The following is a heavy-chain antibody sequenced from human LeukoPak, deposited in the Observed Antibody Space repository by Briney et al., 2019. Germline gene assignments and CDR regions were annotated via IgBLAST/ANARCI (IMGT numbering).Heavy chain of an antibody. CDR1: GYSFTSYW. V-gene: IGHV5-51*01. CDR2: IYPGDSDT. CDR3: ARPNGPPYSSSWYYFDY. Sequence: RGESLKISCKGSGYSFTSYWIGWVRQMPGKGLEWMGIIYPGDSDTRYSPSFQGQVTISADKSISTAYLQWSSLKASDTAMYYCARPNGPPYSSSWYYFDYWGQGTLVTVSS. D-gene: IGHD6-13*01. J-gene: IGHJ4*02.